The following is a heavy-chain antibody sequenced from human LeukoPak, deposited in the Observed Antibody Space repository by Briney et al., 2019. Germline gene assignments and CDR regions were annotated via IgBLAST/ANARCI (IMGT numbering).Heavy chain of an antibody. CDR1: GFTFSSYA. CDR3: AKDGYSSGWYKGWYFDY. J-gene: IGHJ4*02. V-gene: IGHV3-9*01. D-gene: IGHD6-19*01. CDR2: ISWNSGSI. Sequence: QPGGSLRLSCAASGFTFSSYAMHWVRQAPGKGLEWVSGISWNSGSIGYADSVKGRFTISRDNAKNSLYLQMNSLRAEDTALYYCAKDGYSSGWYKGWYFDYWGQGTLVTVSS.